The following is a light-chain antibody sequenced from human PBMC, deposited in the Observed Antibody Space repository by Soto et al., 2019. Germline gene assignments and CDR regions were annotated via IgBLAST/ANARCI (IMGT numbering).Light chain of an antibody. CDR3: QYLNSFPLT. CDR2: LAS. V-gene: IGKV1-9*01. CDR1: QGISSF. J-gene: IGKJ4*01. Sequence: IQLTQSPSSLSASVGDSVTITCRASQGISSFLAWYQQKPGRAPKLLIYLASTLQGGVPSRFSGSGSGTDFSLTISSLQPEDVATYYCQYLNSFPLTFGGGTKVDIK.